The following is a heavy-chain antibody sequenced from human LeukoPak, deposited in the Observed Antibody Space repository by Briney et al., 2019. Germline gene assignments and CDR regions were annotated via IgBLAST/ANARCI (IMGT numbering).Heavy chain of an antibody. CDR3: TRRRIAGAGNVDYFDY. CDR2: IYPGDSDT. V-gene: IGHV5-51*01. J-gene: IGHJ4*01. D-gene: IGHD6-19*01. CDR1: GYSFTSYW. Sequence: GESLKISCKGSGYSFTSYWIGWVRQMPGKGLEWMGIIYPGDSDTRYSPSFQGQVTISADKSISTAYLQRSSLKASDTAMYYCTRRRIAGAGNVDYFDYWGQEPWSPSPQ.